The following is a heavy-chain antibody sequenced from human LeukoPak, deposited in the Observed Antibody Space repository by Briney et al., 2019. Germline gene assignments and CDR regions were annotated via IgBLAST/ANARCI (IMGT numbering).Heavy chain of an antibody. CDR3: ATDSLVVVTAKAFDI. J-gene: IGHJ3*02. CDR1: GYTFTGYY. D-gene: IGHD2-21*02. Sequence: ASVKVSCKASGYTFTGYYMHWVRQAPGKGLEWMGGFDPEDGETIYAQKFQGRVTMTEDTSTDTAYMELSSLRSEDTAVYYCATDSLVVVTAKAFDIWGQGTMVTVSS. V-gene: IGHV1-24*01. CDR2: FDPEDGET.